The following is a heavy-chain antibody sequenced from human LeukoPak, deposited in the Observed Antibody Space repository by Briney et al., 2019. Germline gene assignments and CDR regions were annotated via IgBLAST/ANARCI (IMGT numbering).Heavy chain of an antibody. CDR1: GFTVSNTY. CDR3: ARGVVGATDLGY. Sequence: GSLRLSCAASGFTVSNTYMSWVRQAPGKGLEWVSVIYSGGSTYYADSVKGRFTISRDISKNTLYLQMNSLRAEDTAVYYCARGVVGATDLGYWGQGTLVTVSS. D-gene: IGHD1-26*01. CDR2: IYSGGST. V-gene: IGHV3-66*01. J-gene: IGHJ4*02.